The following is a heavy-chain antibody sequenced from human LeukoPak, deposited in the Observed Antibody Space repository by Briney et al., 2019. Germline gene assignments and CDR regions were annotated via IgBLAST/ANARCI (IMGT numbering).Heavy chain of an antibody. Sequence: GGSLRLSCAASGFTFSDYYMSWIRQAPGKGLEWVSYISSSGSTIYYADSVKGRFTISRDNAKNSLYLQMNSLRAEDTAVYYCAKAFISSWYDDHLPIGYWGQGTLVTVSS. D-gene: IGHD6-13*01. V-gene: IGHV3-11*01. CDR3: AKAFISSWYDDHLPIGY. CDR2: ISSSGSTI. CDR1: GFTFSDYY. J-gene: IGHJ4*02.